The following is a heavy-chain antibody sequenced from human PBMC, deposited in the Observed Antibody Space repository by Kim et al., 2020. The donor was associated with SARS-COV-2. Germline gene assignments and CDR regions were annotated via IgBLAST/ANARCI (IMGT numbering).Heavy chain of an antibody. CDR1: GFTFSDCY. CDR3: TISFIQAPGTFGY. D-gene: IGHD6-13*01. V-gene: IGHV3-11*04. Sequence: GGSLRLSCAASGFTFSDCYMNWVRQAPGKGLEWISYISSSGSSISYADSVKGRFTISRDNAKNSRYLQMNSRRAEAPALYFCTISFIQAPGTFGYWGRGT. CDR2: ISSSGSSI. J-gene: IGHJ4*02.